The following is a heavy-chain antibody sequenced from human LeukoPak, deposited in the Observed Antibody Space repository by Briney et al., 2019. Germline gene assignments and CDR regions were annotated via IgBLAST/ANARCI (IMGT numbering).Heavy chain of an antibody. D-gene: IGHD3-10*01. CDR1: GYSISSGYY. CDR3: ARHHWPRFGDDTFDI. Sequence: KPSETLSLTCAVSGYSISSGYYWGWIRQPPGKGLEWIGSIYHSGSTYDNPSLKSRVTISVDKSNNQFFLRLTSVTAADTAVYYCARHHWPRFGDDTFDIWGQGTMVTVSS. V-gene: IGHV4-38-2*01. CDR2: IYHSGST. J-gene: IGHJ3*02.